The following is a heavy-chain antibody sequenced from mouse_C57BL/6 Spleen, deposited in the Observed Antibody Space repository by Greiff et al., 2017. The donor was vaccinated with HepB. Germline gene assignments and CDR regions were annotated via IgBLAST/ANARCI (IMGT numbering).Heavy chain of an antibody. CDR3: TIRRTMDY. CDR2: IDPENGDT. CDR1: GFNIKDDY. V-gene: IGHV14-4*01. J-gene: IGHJ4*01. Sequence: VQLQQSGAELVRPGASVKLSCTASGFNIKDDYMHWVKQRPEQGLEWIGWIDPENGDTEYASKFQGKATITADTSSNTAYLQLSSLTSEDTAVYYCTIRRTMDYWGQGTSVTVSS.